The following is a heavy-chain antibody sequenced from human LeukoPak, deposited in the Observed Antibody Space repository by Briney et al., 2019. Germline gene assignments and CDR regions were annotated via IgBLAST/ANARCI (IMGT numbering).Heavy chain of an antibody. V-gene: IGHV4-34*01. D-gene: IGHD2-2*01. CDR3: ARGNPTDLNQGYFDY. CDR2: INHSGST. CDR1: GGSISSYY. J-gene: IGHJ4*02. Sequence: NPSETLSLTCTVSGGSISSYYWSWIRQPPGKGLEWIGEINHSGSTNYNPSLKSRVTISVDTSKNQFSLKLSSVTAADTAVYYCARGNPTDLNQGYFDYWGQGTLVTVSS.